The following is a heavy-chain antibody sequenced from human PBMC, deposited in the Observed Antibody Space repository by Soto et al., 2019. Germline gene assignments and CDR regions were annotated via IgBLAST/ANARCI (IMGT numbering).Heavy chain of an antibody. CDR3: ARRWGRTFDY. CDR1: GGSISSYY. V-gene: IGHV4-59*08. Sequence: QVQLQESGPGLVKPSETLSLTCTVSGGSISSYYWSWIRQPPGKGLEWIGYIYYSGSTNYYPSLKSPVTISVDTTKNQFSLKLSAVTAADTAVYYCARRWGRTFDYWGQGTLVTFSS. J-gene: IGHJ4*02. D-gene: IGHD7-27*01. CDR2: IYYSGST.